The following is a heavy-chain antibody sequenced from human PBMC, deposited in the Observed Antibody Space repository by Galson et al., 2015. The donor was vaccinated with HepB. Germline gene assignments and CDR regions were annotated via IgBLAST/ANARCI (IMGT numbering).Heavy chain of an antibody. Sequence: SLRLSCAASGFTFSSYSMNWVRQAPGKGLEWVSSIGSSSSYIYYADSVKGRFTISRDNAKNSLYLQMNSLRAEDTAVYYCARDLLLWFGEPQDWFDPWGQGTLVTVSS. CDR3: ARDLLLWFGEPQDWFDP. CDR2: IGSSSSYI. J-gene: IGHJ5*02. V-gene: IGHV3-21*01. D-gene: IGHD3-10*01. CDR1: GFTFSSYS.